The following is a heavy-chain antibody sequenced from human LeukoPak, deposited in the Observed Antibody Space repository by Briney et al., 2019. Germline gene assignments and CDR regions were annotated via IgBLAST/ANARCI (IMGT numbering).Heavy chain of an antibody. Sequence: GGSLRLSCTVSGFTVSSNSMSWVRQAPGKGLEWVSFIYSDNTHYSDSVKGRFTISRDNSKNSLYLQMNSLRTEDTALYYCAKEFLAYDAFNIWGQGTMVTVSS. J-gene: IGHJ3*02. CDR3: AKEFLAYDAFNI. CDR2: IYSDNT. CDR1: GFTVSSNS. V-gene: IGHV3-53*05.